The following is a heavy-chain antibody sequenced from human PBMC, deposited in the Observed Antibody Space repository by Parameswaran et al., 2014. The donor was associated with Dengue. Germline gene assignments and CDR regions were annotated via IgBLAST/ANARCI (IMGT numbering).Heavy chain of an antibody. V-gene: IGHV5-10-1*01. CDR3: ASQPGYSSSWYWDY. J-gene: IGHJ4*02. D-gene: IGHD6-13*01. Sequence: VRQMPGKGLEWMGRIDPSDSYTNYSPSFQGHVTISADKSISTAYLQWSSLKASDTAMYYCASQPGYSSSWYWDYWGQGNPGHRLL. CDR2: IDPSDSYT.